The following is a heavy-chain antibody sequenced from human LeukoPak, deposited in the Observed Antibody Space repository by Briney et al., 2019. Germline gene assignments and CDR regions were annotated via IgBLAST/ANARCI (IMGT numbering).Heavy chain of an antibody. CDR1: GYTFTSYA. V-gene: IGHV7-4-1*02. D-gene: IGHD6-13*01. CDR3: ARDLYSSSWYSYWFDP. J-gene: IGHJ5*02. CDR2: INTNTGNP. Sequence: ASVKVSCKASGYTFTSYAMNWVRQAPGQGLEWMGWINTNTGNPTYAQGFTGRFVCSLDTSVSTAYLQISSLKAEDTAVYYCARDLYSSSWYSYWFDPWGQGTLVTVSS.